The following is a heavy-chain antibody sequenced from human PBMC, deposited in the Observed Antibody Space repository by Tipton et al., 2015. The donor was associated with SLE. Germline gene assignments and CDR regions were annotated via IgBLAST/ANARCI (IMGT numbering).Heavy chain of an antibody. V-gene: IGHV3-33*08. CDR2: IWYDGSNK. CDR3: ARGMVTWRGAIIGMDF. CDR1: GLTFSTYG. D-gene: IGHD2-21*02. J-gene: IGHJ6*02. Sequence: RSLRLSCAASGLTFSTYGMHWVRQAPGKGLEWVAVIWYDGSNKYYADSVKGRFTISRDNSKNTLYLQMNSLRAEDTAVYYCARGMVTWRGAIIGMDFWGQGTTVCVSS.